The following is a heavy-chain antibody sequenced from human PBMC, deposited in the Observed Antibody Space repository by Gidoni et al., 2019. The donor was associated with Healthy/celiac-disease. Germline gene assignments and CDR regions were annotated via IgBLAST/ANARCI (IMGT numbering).Heavy chain of an antibody. Sequence: EVQLVESGGGLVQPGGSLSLSCAASGFTFSSYDMHWVRQATGKGLEWVSAIGTAGDTYYPGSVKGRFTISRENAKNSLYLQMNSLRAGDTAVYYCARGRYGSGSYDYWGQGTLVTVSS. J-gene: IGHJ4*02. D-gene: IGHD3-10*01. CDR3: ARGRYGSGSYDY. CDR2: IGTAGDT. CDR1: GFTFSSYD. V-gene: IGHV3-13*01.